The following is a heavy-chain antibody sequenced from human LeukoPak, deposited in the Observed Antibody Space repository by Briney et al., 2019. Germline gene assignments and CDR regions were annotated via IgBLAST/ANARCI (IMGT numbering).Heavy chain of an antibody. D-gene: IGHD6-13*01. CDR3: ASSSSSWYYFDY. CDR2: IYTSGST. J-gene: IGHJ4*02. CDR1: GGSISSYY. V-gene: IGHV4-4*07. Sequence: SETLSLTCTVSGGSISSYYWSWIRQPAGKGLEWIGRIYTSGSTNYNPSLKRRVTMSVDTSKNQFSLKLSSVTAAYTAVYYCASSSSSWYYFDYWGQGTLVTVSS.